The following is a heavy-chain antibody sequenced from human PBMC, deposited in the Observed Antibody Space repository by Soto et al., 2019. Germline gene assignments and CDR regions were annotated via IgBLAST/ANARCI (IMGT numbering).Heavy chain of an antibody. D-gene: IGHD2-21*02. V-gene: IGHV4-39*01. CDR2: IYYSGST. J-gene: IGHJ6*02. CDR3: HLCGCDCYPPHYYYGMDV. CDR1: GGSISSSSYY. Sequence: QLQLQESGPGLVKPSETLSLTCTVSGGSISSSSYYWGWIRQPPGKGLEWIGSIYYSGSTYYNPYLKRRFTISVDTSKTQFSLKLSSVTAADTAVYYCHLCGCDCYPPHYYYGMDVWGQGTTVTVSS.